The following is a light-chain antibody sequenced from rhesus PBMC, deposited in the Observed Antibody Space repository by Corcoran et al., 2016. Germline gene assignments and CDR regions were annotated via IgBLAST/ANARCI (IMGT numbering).Light chain of an antibody. Sequence: DIQMTQSPSSLSASVGDKVTITCRASQGISSWLAWYQQKPGKAPKHLIYKASSLQSGVPSRFSGSGSGTDCTLTISSLQPEYFATYYCLQYSSSPFTFGPGTKLDIK. J-gene: IGKJ3*01. CDR3: LQYSSSPFT. V-gene: IGKV1-22*01. CDR1: QGISSW. CDR2: KAS.